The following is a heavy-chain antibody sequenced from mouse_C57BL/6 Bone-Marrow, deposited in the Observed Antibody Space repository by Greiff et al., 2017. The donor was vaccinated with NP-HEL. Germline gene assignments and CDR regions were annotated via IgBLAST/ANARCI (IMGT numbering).Heavy chain of an antibody. Sequence: QVHVKQPGAELVKPGASVKLSCKASGYTFTSYWMHWVKQRPGQGLEWIGMIHPNSGSTNYNEKFKSKATLTVDKSSSTAYMQLSSLTSEDSAVYYCARITVVATDYWGQGTTLTVSS. CDR1: GYTFTSYW. CDR3: ARITVVATDY. CDR2: IHPNSGST. V-gene: IGHV1-64*01. D-gene: IGHD1-1*01. J-gene: IGHJ2*01.